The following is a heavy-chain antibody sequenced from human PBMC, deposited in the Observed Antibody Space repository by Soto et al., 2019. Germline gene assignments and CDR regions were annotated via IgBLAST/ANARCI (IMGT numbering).Heavy chain of an antibody. Sequence: QITLKESGPALVKPTQTLTLTCTFSGFSLRTYGMAVGWIRQPHGKALEWLALAYWDDDKHYSPSLQSRLTITKDTSKNQVVLTMSNMDTVDTATYYCAHRRKDDGVWYTFDYWGQGILVTVSS. D-gene: IGHD2-8*01. CDR3: AHRRKDDGVWYTFDY. CDR2: AYWDDDK. V-gene: IGHV2-5*02. CDR1: GFSLRTYGMA. J-gene: IGHJ4*02.